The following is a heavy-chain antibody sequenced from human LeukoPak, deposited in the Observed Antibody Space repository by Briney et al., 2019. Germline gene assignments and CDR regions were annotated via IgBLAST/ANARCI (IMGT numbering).Heavy chain of an antibody. CDR1: GGSISSSSYY. D-gene: IGHD6-6*01. V-gene: IGHV4-39*07. CDR3: ARSRWSSSLGDYYYYYMDV. J-gene: IGHJ6*03. CDR2: IYYSGST. Sequence: SETLSLTCTVSGGSISSSSYYWGWIRQPPGKGLEWIGSIYYSGSTYYNPSLKSRVTISVDTSKNQFSLKLSSVTAADTAVYYCARSRWSSSLGDYYYYYMDVWDKGTTVTVSS.